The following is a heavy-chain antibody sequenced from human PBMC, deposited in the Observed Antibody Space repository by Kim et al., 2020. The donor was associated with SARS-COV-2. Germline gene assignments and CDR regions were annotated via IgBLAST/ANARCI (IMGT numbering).Heavy chain of an antibody. D-gene: IGHD2-2*01. Sequence: GGSLRLSCAASGFTVSSNYMSWVRQAPGKGLEWVSVIYSGGSTYYADSVKGRFTISRHNSKNTLYLQMNSLRAEDTAVYYCAGVYCSSTSCYGDYYYYYMDVWGKGTAVTVSS. CDR1: GFTVSSNY. V-gene: IGHV3-53*01. CDR3: AGVYCSSTSCYGDYYYYYMDV. J-gene: IGHJ6*03. CDR2: IYSGGST.